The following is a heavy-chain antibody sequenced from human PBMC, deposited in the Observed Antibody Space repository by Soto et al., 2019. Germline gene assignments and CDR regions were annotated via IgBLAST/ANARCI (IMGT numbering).Heavy chain of an antibody. CDR1: GFTFSSYS. D-gene: IGHD5-18*01. Sequence: GGSLRLSCAASGFTFSSYSMNWVRQAPGKGLEWVSSISSSSSYIYYADSVKGRFTISRDNAKNSLYLQMNSLRAEDTAVYYCARGNTAMAPRGAYYYYYYMDVWGKGTTVTVSS. J-gene: IGHJ6*03. V-gene: IGHV3-21*01. CDR2: ISSSSSYI. CDR3: ARGNTAMAPRGAYYYYYYMDV.